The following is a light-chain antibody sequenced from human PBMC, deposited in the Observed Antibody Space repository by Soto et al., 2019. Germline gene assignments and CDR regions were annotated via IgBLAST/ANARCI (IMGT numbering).Light chain of an antibody. CDR1: SSNIGSNT. CDR3: AAWDDSLNGVV. Sequence: VLTQPPSASGTPGQRVTISCSGSSSNIGSNTVNWYQQLPGTAPKLLIYSNNQRPSGVPDRFSGSKSDTSASLAISGLQSEDEADYYCAAWDDSLNGVVFGGGTKLTVL. V-gene: IGLV1-44*01. CDR2: SNN. J-gene: IGLJ2*01.